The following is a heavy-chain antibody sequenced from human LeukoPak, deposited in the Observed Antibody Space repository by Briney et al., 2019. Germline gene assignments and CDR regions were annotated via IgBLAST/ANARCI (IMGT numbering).Heavy chain of an antibody. CDR1: GFSSSSHS. J-gene: IGHJ4*02. CDR3: SAQPESLAGAMYS. CDR2: ISPRSDFT. Sequence: PGGSLRLSCTASGFSSSSHSMTWVRQAPGKGLDWVSTISPRSDFTFYADSVKGRFTVSRDNSRNTLYLHMSTLRAEDTAVYYCSAQPESLAGAMYSWGQGALVTVSS. D-gene: IGHD6-19*01. V-gene: IGHV3-23*01.